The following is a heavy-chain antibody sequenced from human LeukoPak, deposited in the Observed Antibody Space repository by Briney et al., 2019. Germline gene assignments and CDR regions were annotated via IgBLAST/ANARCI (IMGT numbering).Heavy chain of an antibody. Sequence: SETLSLTRAVYGGSFSGYYWSWIRQPPGKGLEWIGEINHSGSTNYNPSLKSRVTISVDTSKNQFSLKLSSVTAADTAVYYCARVIKPAAKNWFDPWGQGTLVTVSS. CDR3: ARVIKPAAKNWFDP. D-gene: IGHD2-2*01. J-gene: IGHJ5*02. CDR1: GGSFSGYY. CDR2: INHSGST. V-gene: IGHV4-34*01.